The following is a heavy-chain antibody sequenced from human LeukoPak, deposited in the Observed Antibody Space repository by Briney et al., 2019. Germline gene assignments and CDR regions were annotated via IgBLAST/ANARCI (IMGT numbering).Heavy chain of an antibody. CDR2: IGTSSSPK. Sequence: GGSLRLSCAASGFIFSNYAMSWVRQAPGKGLEWVSYIGTSSSPKYYADSVKGRFTISRDNDKNSIYLQMDSLRDEDTAVYYCARGNRGLSPDYWGQGTLVTVSS. CDR3: ARGNRGLSPDY. J-gene: IGHJ4*02. CDR1: GFIFSNYA. D-gene: IGHD1-14*01. V-gene: IGHV3-48*02.